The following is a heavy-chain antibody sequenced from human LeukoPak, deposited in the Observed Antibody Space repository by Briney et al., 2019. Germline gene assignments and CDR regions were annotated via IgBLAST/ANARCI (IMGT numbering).Heavy chain of an antibody. Sequence: PGGSLRLSCAASGSTVRNTYMNWVRQAPGKGLEWVSVIYSGGGTYYADSVKGRFTISRDNSKNTLYLQMNSLRAEDTAVYYCVRDDRRYGDYGYFDYWGQGTLVSVSS. V-gene: IGHV3-66*01. CDR2: IYSGGGT. CDR1: GSTVRNTY. J-gene: IGHJ4*02. D-gene: IGHD4-17*01. CDR3: VRDDRRYGDYGYFDY.